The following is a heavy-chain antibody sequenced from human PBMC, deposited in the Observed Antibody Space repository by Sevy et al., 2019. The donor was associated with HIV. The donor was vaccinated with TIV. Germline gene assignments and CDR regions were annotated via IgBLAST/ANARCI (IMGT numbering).Heavy chain of an antibody. J-gene: IGHJ4*02. V-gene: IGHV3-48*03. CDR3: ARGFGDTDY. CDR2: ISSSGSAI. CDR1: GFTFSSYE. D-gene: IGHD4-17*01. Sequence: GGSLRLSCAASGFTFSSYEMNWVRQAPGKGLEWTSYISSSGSAIYYADSVKGRFTISRDNAKNSLYLQMNSLRAEDTAGYYCARGFGDTDYWGQGTLVTVSS.